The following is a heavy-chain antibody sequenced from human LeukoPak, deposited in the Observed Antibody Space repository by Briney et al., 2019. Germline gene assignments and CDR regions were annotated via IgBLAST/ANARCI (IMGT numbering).Heavy chain of an antibody. D-gene: IGHD2-15*01. Sequence: GGSLRLSCAASGFTFSSYWMHWVRPAPGKGLVWVSRINSDGSSTSYADSVKGRFTISRDNAKNTLYLQMNSLRAEDTAVYYCAGESSYYYYYGMDVWGQGTTVTVSS. CDR2: INSDGSST. V-gene: IGHV3-74*01. CDR3: AGESSYYYYYGMDV. CDR1: GFTFSSYW. J-gene: IGHJ6*02.